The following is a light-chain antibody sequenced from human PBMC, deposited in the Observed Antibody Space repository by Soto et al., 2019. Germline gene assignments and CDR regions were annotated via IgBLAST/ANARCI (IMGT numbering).Light chain of an antibody. CDR2: DAS. V-gene: IGKV1-33*01. Sequence: DIQMTQSPSSLFASVGDRVTITCQATQDINIYLNWYQQKPGKAPNLLICDASNLEIGVPSRFSGSGSGTHFTFTISSLQTDDIGTYYCQQYDILPITFGRGTRLEIK. J-gene: IGKJ5*01. CDR3: QQYDILPIT. CDR1: QDINIY.